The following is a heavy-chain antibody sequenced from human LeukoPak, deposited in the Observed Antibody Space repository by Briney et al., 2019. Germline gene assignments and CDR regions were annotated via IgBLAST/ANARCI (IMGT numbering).Heavy chain of an antibody. CDR2: FDPEDGET. J-gene: IGHJ4*02. Sequence: ASVKVSCKVSGYTLTELSMHWVRQAPGKGLEWMGGFDPEDGETIYAQKFQGRVTMTEDTSTDTAYMELSSLRSEDTAVYYCARGRYDSSGYYYAPGGVDFDYWGQGTLVTVSS. D-gene: IGHD3-22*01. CDR1: GYTLTELS. V-gene: IGHV1-24*01. CDR3: ARGRYDSSGYYYAPGGVDFDY.